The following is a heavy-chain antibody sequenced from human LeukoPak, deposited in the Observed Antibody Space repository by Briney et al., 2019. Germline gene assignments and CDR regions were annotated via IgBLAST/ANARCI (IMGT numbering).Heavy chain of an antibody. Sequence: ASVKVSCKASGGTFSSYAISWVRQAPGQGLEWMGGIIPIFGTANYAQKFQGRVTITADESTSTAYMELSSLRSEDTAVYCCARDTTYYGSGSSRAYLDYWGQGTLVTVSS. CDR2: IIPIFGTA. D-gene: IGHD3-10*01. CDR1: GGTFSSYA. CDR3: ARDTTYYGSGSSRAYLDY. V-gene: IGHV1-69*13. J-gene: IGHJ4*02.